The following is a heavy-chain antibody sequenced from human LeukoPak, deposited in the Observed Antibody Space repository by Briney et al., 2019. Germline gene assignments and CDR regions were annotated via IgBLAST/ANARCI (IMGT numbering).Heavy chain of an antibody. V-gene: IGHV4-4*02. D-gene: IGHD6-13*01. CDR2: IYHSGST. Sequence: ASGTLSLTCAVSGGSISSSNWWSWVRQPPGKGLEWIGEIYHSGSTNYNPSLKSRVTISVDTSKNQFSLKLSSVTAADTAVCYRARGPHSSSWYQYFQHWGQGTLVTVSS. CDR1: GGSISSSNW. CDR3: ARGPHSSSWYQYFQH. J-gene: IGHJ1*01.